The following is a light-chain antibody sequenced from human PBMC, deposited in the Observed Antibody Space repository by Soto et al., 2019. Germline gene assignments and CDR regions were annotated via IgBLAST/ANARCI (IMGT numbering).Light chain of an antibody. CDR3: QQRSDWPPYS. CDR2: DAS. V-gene: IGKV3-11*01. Sequence: EIVLTQSPATLSLSPGERATLSCRASQSVSTYLAWYRQKPGQAPRLLIYDASKRAPGIPARFSGSGSGTDFTLTISRLEPEDFAVYYCQQRSDWPPYSFGQGTKLEIK. J-gene: IGKJ2*03. CDR1: QSVSTY.